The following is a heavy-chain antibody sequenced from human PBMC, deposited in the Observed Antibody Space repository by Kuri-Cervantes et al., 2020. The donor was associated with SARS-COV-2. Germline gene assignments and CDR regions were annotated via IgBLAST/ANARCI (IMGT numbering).Heavy chain of an antibody. D-gene: IGHD5-18*01. CDR2: SNAGNGNT. CDR3: ARSRYSYGMWWFDP. J-gene: IGHJ5*02. Sequence: ASVKVSCKASGYTFTSYYMHWVRQAPGQRLEWMGWSNAGNGNTKYSQEFQGRVTITRDTSASTAYMELSSLRSEDMAVYYCARSRYSYGMWWFDPWGQGTLVTVSS. V-gene: IGHV1-3*02. CDR1: GYTFTSYY.